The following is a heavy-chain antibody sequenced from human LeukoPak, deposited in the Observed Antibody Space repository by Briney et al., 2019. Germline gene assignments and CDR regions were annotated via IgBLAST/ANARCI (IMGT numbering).Heavy chain of an antibody. D-gene: IGHD6-13*01. CDR3: AKALEQETVIALDS. CDR1: GFTFTKYA. CDR2: ISGSGGST. J-gene: IGHJ4*02. Sequence: PGGSLRLSCAASGFTFTKYAMTWVRQAPGKGLEWVSAISGSGGSTYYADSVKGRFTISRDNSKNTLYLQMNSLRAEDTSIYFCAKALEQETVIALDSWGQGTLVTVSS. V-gene: IGHV3-23*01.